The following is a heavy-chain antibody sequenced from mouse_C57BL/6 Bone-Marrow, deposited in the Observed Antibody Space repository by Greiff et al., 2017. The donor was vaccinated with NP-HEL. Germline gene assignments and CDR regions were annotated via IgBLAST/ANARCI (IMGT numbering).Heavy chain of an antibody. CDR3: AVTTVVAPDY. Sequence: QVQLQQPGAELVKPGASVKLSCKASGYTFTSYGISWVKQRTGQGLEWIGEIYPRSGNTYYNEKFKGKATLTADKSSSTAYMELRSLTSEDSAVYFCAVTTVVAPDYWGQGTTLTVSS. D-gene: IGHD1-1*01. V-gene: IGHV1-81*01. CDR2: IYPRSGNT. J-gene: IGHJ2*01. CDR1: GYTFTSYG.